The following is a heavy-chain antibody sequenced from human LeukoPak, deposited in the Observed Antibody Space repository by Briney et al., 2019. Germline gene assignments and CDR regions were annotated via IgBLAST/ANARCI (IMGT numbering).Heavy chain of an antibody. J-gene: IGHJ4*02. Sequence: GGSLRLSCAASGFAFSTYGMTWVRQAPGKGLEWVSAISDTGSNTYYADSVKGRFTISRDNSKNTLYLQMNSLRAEDTAVYYCAKDQNYYDSSGSQGVSDYWGQGTLVTVSS. CDR1: GFAFSTYG. D-gene: IGHD3-22*01. V-gene: IGHV3-23*01. CDR3: AKDQNYYDSSGSQGVSDY. CDR2: ISDTGSNT.